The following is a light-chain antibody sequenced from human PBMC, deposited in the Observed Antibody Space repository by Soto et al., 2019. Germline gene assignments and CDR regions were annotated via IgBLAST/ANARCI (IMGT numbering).Light chain of an antibody. V-gene: IGKV3-20*01. J-gene: IGKJ1*01. CDR3: QQYGSSPPT. Sequence: EIVLTQSPGTLSLSPGERATLSCRASQSVSSSYLAWYQQKPGQAPRRLIYGASSRATGIPDRFSGSGSVTDFTLTISRLEPEDFAVYYCQQYGSSPPTFGQGTNVEIK. CDR1: QSVSSSY. CDR2: GAS.